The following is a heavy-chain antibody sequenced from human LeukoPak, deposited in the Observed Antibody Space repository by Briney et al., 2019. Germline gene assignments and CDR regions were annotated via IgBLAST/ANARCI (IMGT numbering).Heavy chain of an antibody. J-gene: IGHJ5*01. CDR2: INAGGEDP. V-gene: IGHV1-46*02. Sequence: GASVKVSCKASRDMLNSDHIHWVRQAPGEGLEWMGVINAGGEDPKFAQNFQGRVDLTWDTSTNTIYMELARLRSEDTAAYYCTRAKVPPRPTWFGSWGQGTLVTVSS. D-gene: IGHD3-10*01. CDR1: RDMLNSDH. CDR3: TRAKVPPRPTWFGS.